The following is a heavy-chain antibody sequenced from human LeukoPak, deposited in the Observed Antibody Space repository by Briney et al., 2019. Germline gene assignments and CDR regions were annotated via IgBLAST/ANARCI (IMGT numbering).Heavy chain of an antibody. CDR2: ISSSSSTI. CDR3: ARSDYFFDS. V-gene: IGHV3-48*04. J-gene: IGHJ4*02. Sequence: GGSLRLSCAASGFAFNNYGMNWVRQAPGRGLEWVSYISSSSSTIYYADSVKGRFTISRDNAKNSLYLQMNSLRAEDTALYYRARSDYFFDSWGQGTLVIVSS. CDR1: GFAFNNYG. D-gene: IGHD4-17*01.